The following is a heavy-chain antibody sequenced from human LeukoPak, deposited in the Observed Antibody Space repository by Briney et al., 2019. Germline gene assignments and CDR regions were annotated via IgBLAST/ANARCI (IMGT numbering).Heavy chain of an antibody. CDR2: INPNSGGT. V-gene: IGHV1-2*02. Sequence: GASVTVSCKASGYTFTSYYMHWVRQAPGQGLEWMGWINPNSGGTNYAQKFQGRVTMTRDTSITTAYMDLSRLRSDDTAVYYCARGVGGNARWRNFDWSKKIPMRDYFDYWGQGTLVTVSS. J-gene: IGHJ4*02. CDR3: ARGVGGNARWRNFDWSKKIPMRDYFDY. CDR1: GYTFTSYY. D-gene: IGHD3-9*01.